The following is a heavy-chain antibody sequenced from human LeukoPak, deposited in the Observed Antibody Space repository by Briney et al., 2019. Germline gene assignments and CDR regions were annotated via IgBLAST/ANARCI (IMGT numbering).Heavy chain of an antibody. CDR3: AKDLGIQQLVFPFDY. V-gene: IGHV3-23*01. D-gene: IGHD6-13*01. CDR1: GFTFSSYG. CDR2: ISGSGGST. Sequence: GGSLRLSCAASGFTFSSYGMSWVRQAPGKGLEWVSAISGSGGSTYYADSVKGRFTISRDNSKNTLYLQMNSLRAEDTAVYYCAKDLGIQQLVFPFDYWGQGTLVTVSS. J-gene: IGHJ4*02.